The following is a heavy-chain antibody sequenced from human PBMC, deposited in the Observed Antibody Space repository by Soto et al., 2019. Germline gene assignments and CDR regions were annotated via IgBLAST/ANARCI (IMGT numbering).Heavy chain of an antibody. Sequence: SETLSLTCTVSGGPVSSGSYYWSWIRQPPGKGLEWIGYIYYSGSTNYNPSLKSRVTISVDTSKNQFSLKLSSVTAADTAVYYCAREARGAAAGTVDYWGQGTLVTVSS. CDR2: IYYSGST. V-gene: IGHV4-61*01. CDR3: AREARGAAAGTVDY. CDR1: GGPVSSGSYY. D-gene: IGHD6-13*01. J-gene: IGHJ4*02.